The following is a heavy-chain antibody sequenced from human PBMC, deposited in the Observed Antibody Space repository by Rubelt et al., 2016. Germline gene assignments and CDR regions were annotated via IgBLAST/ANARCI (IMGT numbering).Heavy chain of an antibody. J-gene: IGHJ5*02. CDR1: GGSFSGYY. CDR2: INHSGST. Sequence: QVQLQQWGAGLLKPSETLSLTCAVYGGSFSGYYWSWIRQPPGKGLEWIGEINHSGSTNYNPSLKSRVTISVDTSKNQFSLKLSSVTAACTAVYYCARFRTDGGIAAAAPRGVDPWGQGTRVTVSS. CDR3: ARFRTDGGIAAAAPRGVDP. V-gene: IGHV4-34*01. D-gene: IGHD6-13*01.